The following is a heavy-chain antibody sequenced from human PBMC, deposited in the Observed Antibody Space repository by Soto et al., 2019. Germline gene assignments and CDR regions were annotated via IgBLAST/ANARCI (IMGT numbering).Heavy chain of an antibody. CDR2: ISGSGGST. J-gene: IGHJ3*02. V-gene: IGHV3-23*01. CDR3: AKGSPIVVVVAATLFDAFDI. D-gene: IGHD2-15*01. Sequence: LSCAASGFTFSSYAMSWVRQAPGKGLEWVSAISGSGGSTYYADSVKGRFTISRDNSKNTLYLQMNSLRAEDTAVYYCAKGSPIVVVVAATLFDAFDIWGQGTMVTVSS. CDR1: GFTFSSYA.